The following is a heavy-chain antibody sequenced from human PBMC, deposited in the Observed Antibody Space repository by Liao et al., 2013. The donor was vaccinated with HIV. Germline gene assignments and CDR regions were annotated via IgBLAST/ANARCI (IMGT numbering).Heavy chain of an antibody. CDR2: IYTSGST. CDR1: GGSISSYY. Sequence: QVQLQESGPGLVKPSETLSLTCTVSGGSISSYYWSWIRQPPGKGLEWIGRIYTSGSTNYNPSLKSRVTISVDTSKNQFSLKLSSVTAADTSVYYCARGAMVRGNAFDIWGQGTNGHRLF. CDR3: ARGAMVRGNAFDI. V-gene: IGHV4-4*07. J-gene: IGHJ3*02. D-gene: IGHD3-10*01.